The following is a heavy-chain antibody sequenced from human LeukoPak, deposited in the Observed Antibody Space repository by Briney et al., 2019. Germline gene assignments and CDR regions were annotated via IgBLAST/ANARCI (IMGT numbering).Heavy chain of an antibody. V-gene: IGHV3-30-3*01. CDR3: ARAGAGSYYYYGMDV. D-gene: IGHD6-19*01. Sequence: PGRSLRLSCSASGFTFSSHAMHWVRQAPGKGLEWVAFTPNDGGNKYYADSVKGRFTISRDNSKNTLYLQMNSLRAEDTAVYYCARAGAGSYYYYGMDVWGQGTTVTVSS. CDR1: GFTFSSHA. J-gene: IGHJ6*02. CDR2: TPNDGGNK.